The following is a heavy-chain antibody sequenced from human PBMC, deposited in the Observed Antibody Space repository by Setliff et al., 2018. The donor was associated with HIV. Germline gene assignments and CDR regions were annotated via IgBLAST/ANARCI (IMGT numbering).Heavy chain of an antibody. Sequence: PGGSLRLSCAASGFTFSGAEIHWVRQASGKGLEWVGRIRSKANSYATTYAASVKGRFTISRDDSKNTAYLQMNSLKVEDTAVYYCTRHEYWVAGSSLGFDYWGQGTLVTVSS. J-gene: IGHJ4*02. D-gene: IGHD6-19*01. CDR1: GFTFSGAE. V-gene: IGHV3-73*01. CDR3: TRHEYWVAGSSLGFDY. CDR2: IRSKANSYAT.